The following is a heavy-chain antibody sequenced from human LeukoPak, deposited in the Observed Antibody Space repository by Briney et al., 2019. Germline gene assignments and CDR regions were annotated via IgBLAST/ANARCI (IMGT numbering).Heavy chain of an antibody. CDR1: GYTFTSYD. CDR3: ARGTRLRPIVVVPAANWFDP. CDR2: MNPNSGNT. J-gene: IGHJ5*02. V-gene: IGHV1-8*01. D-gene: IGHD2-2*01. Sequence: ASVKVSCKASGYTFTSYDINWVRQATGQGLEWMGWMNPNSGNTGYAQKFQGRVTMTRNTSISTAYMELSSLRSEDTAVYYCARGTRLRPIVVVPAANWFDPWGQGTLVTVSS.